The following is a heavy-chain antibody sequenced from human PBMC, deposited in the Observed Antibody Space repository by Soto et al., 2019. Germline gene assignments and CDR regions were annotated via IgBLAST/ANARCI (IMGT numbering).Heavy chain of an antibody. CDR3: ARTQGTTWSYSWFDS. CDR2: INADGKTT. Sequence: GGSLRLSCAASGFTFGNYWMHWVRQAPGKGLVWVSRINADGKTTTYADSVRGRFTISRDNAKNTLYLQMNSLSAEDTAVYYCARTQGTTWSYSWFDSWGQGTLVTVSS. D-gene: IGHD6-13*01. CDR1: GFTFGNYW. J-gene: IGHJ5*01. V-gene: IGHV3-74*01.